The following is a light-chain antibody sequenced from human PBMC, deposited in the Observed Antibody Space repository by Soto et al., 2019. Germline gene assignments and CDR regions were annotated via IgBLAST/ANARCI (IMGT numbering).Light chain of an antibody. J-gene: IGKJ1*01. CDR2: DAS. V-gene: IGKV3-11*01. CDR1: QSVGTY. Sequence: EIVLTQSPATLSLSPGERATLSCRASQSVGTYLAWYQQKPGQAPRLLMYDASNRATGIPARFSGGVSGTDFTLTISSLEPEDFAVYYCQGRSNWAWTFGQGTKVEIK. CDR3: QGRSNWAWT.